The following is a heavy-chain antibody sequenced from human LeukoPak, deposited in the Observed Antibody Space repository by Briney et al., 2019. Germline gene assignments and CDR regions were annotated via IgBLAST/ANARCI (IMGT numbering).Heavy chain of an antibody. CDR1: GGYFSGYY. J-gene: IGHJ6*02. CDR3: ARTLDSRRYIVRRPYSMDV. D-gene: IGHD3-22*01. CDR2: INHSGST. Sequence: SETLCLTCAVYGGYFSGYYWNWIRQPPGKGLKWIGEINHSGSTTYNRSLKSRVTISLDTSKNQFSLKLSSVTAADTAVYYCARTLDSRRYIVRRPYSMDVWGQGTTVTVSS. V-gene: IGHV4-34*01.